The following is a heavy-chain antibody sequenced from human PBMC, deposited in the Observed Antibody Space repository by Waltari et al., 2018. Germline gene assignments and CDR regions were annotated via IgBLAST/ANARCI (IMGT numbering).Heavy chain of an antibody. CDR2: IGGTHSNI. Sequence: EERLVESGGGLVKPGGSLRLSCVASGFRFSDYDMNWVRPAPGTGLEWLSSIGGTHSNIFYAESVRGRFTVSRDNSKNSLYLEMSNVRAEDTGLYYCTRDLYGSGGDWFDPWGQGTLVTVSS. CDR3: TRDLYGSGGDWFDP. J-gene: IGHJ5*02. CDR1: GFRFSDYD. V-gene: IGHV3-21*03. D-gene: IGHD3-10*01.